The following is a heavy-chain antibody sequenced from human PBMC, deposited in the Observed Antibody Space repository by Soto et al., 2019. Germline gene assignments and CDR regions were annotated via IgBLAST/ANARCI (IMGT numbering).Heavy chain of an antibody. D-gene: IGHD6-25*01. CDR2: ISFSSTTI. V-gene: IGHV3-11*04. CDR3: ARDYSSTGYGLNY. J-gene: IGHJ4*02. Sequence: GGSLRLSCAASGFTFSDYYMSWIRQAPGKGLEWIAYISFSSTTIYYADSVKGRFIISRDNSKNTLYLQMMSLRAEDTSVYYCARDYSSTGYGLNYWGQGTLVTVSS. CDR1: GFTFSDYY.